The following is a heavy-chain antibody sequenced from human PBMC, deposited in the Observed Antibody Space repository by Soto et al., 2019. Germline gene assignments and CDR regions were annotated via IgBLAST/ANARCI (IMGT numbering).Heavy chain of an antibody. D-gene: IGHD1-26*01. CDR2: IYYSGST. CDR3: ARVIVGAIYFDY. V-gene: IGHV4-30-4*01. CDR1: GGSISSGDYY. Sequence: PSETLSLTCTVSGGSISSGDYYWIWIRHPPGKGLEWIGYIYYSGSTYYNPSLKSRVTISVDTSKNQFSLKLSSVTAADTAVYYCARVIVGAIYFDYWGQGTLVTVSS. J-gene: IGHJ4*02.